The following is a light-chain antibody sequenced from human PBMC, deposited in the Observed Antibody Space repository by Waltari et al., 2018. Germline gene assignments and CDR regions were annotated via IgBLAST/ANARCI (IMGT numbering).Light chain of an antibody. J-gene: IGLJ3*02. CDR2: DTS. V-gene: IGLV7-46*01. Sequence: QAVVTQESSLTVSPAGTVTLTCCSSTGAVTSGHYPYWVQQKPGHVPRTLIYDTSNKPRWNPARVSGARTGGKAALTRSGAQPEDEAEYYCLLCDSGARVFGGGTKLTVL. CDR3: LLCDSGARV. CDR1: TGAVTSGHY.